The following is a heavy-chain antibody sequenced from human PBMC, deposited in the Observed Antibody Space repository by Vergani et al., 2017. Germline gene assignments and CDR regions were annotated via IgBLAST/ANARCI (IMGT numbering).Heavy chain of an antibody. Sequence: QLQLQESGPGLVKPSATLSLTCSVSGASIRSSNHYLGWIRQPPGKGLEWIASIYYSGSIYYNLSLKSRVTISVDTSKNQFSLKLSSVTAADTAVYFCARHSTVEWLVKLGWFDPWGQGILVTVSS. V-gene: IGHV4-39*01. D-gene: IGHD6-19*01. J-gene: IGHJ5*02. CDR3: ARHSTVEWLVKLGWFDP. CDR1: GASIRSSNHY. CDR2: IYYSGSI.